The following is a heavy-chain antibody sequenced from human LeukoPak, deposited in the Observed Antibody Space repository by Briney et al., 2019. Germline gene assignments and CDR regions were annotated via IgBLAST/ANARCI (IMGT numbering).Heavy chain of an antibody. CDR2: MYTSGST. CDR1: GGPISSGSYY. J-gene: IGHJ4*02. CDR3: ARVATTGVDY. Sequence: PSETLSLTCTVSGGPISSGSYYWSWIRQPAGKGLEWIGRMYTSGSTNYNPSLKSRVTISVDTSKNQFSLKLSSVTAADTAVYYCARVATTGVDYWGQGTLVTVSS. D-gene: IGHD4-11*01. V-gene: IGHV4-61*02.